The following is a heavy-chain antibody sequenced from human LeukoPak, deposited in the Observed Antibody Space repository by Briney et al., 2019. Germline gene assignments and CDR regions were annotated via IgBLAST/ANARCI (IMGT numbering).Heavy chain of an antibody. Sequence: GGSLRLSCAASGFTFDSYWMYWVRQAPGKGLEWVASIKQDGSEKYYVDSVKGRFTISRDNAKNSLYLQMNSLRAEDTAVYYCARAPARARLDYWGQGTLVTVSS. CDR1: GFTFDSYW. CDR2: IKQDGSEK. D-gene: IGHD6-6*01. V-gene: IGHV3-7*01. J-gene: IGHJ4*02. CDR3: ARAPARARLDY.